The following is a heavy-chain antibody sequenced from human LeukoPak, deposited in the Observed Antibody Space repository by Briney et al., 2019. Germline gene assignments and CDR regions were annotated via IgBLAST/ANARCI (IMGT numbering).Heavy chain of an antibody. Sequence: SGGSLRLSCAAPGFTFSRHWMSWVRQAPGKGLEWVANIVQDGSQKYYVDSVKGRFTISRDNGKNSLYLQMNSLRAEDTAVYYCARNEKWGRDLWGQGTLVTVSS. V-gene: IGHV3-7*03. D-gene: IGHD1-26*01. J-gene: IGHJ4*02. CDR2: IVQDGSQK. CDR1: GFTFSRHW. CDR3: ARNEKWGRDL.